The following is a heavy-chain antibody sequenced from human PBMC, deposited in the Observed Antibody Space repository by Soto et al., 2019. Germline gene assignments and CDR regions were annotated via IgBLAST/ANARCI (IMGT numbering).Heavy chain of an antibody. CDR3: ARGRGSTGTFYHYYGMDV. D-gene: IGHD2-2*01. Sequence: GTVSLTCVVHGGSCSVYYRNWIRQPPGKGLEWIGEINRSGSTPYNPSLKSRVTISVDTSKNQFSLKVTSVTAADTAVYYCARGRGSTGTFYHYYGMDVWGQGTTVTVSS. V-gene: IGHV4-34*01. CDR2: INRSGST. J-gene: IGHJ6*02. CDR1: GGSCSVYY.